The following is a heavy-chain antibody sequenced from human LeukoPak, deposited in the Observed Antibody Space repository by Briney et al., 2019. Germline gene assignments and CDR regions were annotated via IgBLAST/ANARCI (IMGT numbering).Heavy chain of an antibody. Sequence: ASVKVSCKASGYTFTGYYRHWVRQAPGQGLEWMGWINPNSGGTNYAQKFQGRVTMTRDTSISTAYMELSRLRSDDTAVYYCALLLWFGELLDPFLDYWGQGTLVTVSS. CDR3: ALLLWFGELLDPFLDY. D-gene: IGHD3-10*01. V-gene: IGHV1-2*02. J-gene: IGHJ4*02. CDR1: GYTFTGYY. CDR2: INPNSGGT.